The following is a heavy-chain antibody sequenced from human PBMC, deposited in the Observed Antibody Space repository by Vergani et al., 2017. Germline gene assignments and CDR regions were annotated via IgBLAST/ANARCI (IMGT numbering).Heavy chain of an antibody. D-gene: IGHD6-19*01. V-gene: IGHV3-23*01. Sequence: AASGFTVSSNYMSWVRQAPGKGLEWVSAISGSGGSTYYADSVKGRFTISRDNSKNTLYLQMNSLRAEDTAVYYCAKGHSSGCFDYWGQGTLVTVSS. CDR3: AKGHSSGCFDY. CDR1: GFTVSSNY. J-gene: IGHJ4*02. CDR2: ISGSGGST.